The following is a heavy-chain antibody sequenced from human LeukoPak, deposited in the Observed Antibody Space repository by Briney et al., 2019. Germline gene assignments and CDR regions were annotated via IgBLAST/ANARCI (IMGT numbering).Heavy chain of an antibody. CDR2: INPNSGGT. J-gene: IGHJ4*02. CDR1: GYTFTGYY. D-gene: IGHD3-10*01. Sequence: ASVKVSCKASGYTFTGYYMHWVRQAPGQGLEWMGWINPNSGGTNYAQKFQGRVTMTRDTSISTAYMELSRLRSDDTAVYYCARGHRLYGSGSYYNYWSQGTLVTVSS. V-gene: IGHV1-2*02. CDR3: ARGHRLYGSGSYYNY.